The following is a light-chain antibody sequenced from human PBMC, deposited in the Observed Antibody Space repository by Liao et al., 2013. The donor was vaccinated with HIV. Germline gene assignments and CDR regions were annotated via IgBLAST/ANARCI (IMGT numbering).Light chain of an antibody. CDR3: QAWDNTWV. V-gene: IGLV3-1*01. Sequence: SYDLTQPPSVSVSPGQTAIITCSGDKLGEKYACWYQQKPGQSPVLVIHQDYKRPSGIPERFSGSNSGNTATLTISGTQAMDEADYYCQAWDNTWVFGGGTKLTVL. J-gene: IGLJ3*02. CDR1: KLGEKY. CDR2: QDY.